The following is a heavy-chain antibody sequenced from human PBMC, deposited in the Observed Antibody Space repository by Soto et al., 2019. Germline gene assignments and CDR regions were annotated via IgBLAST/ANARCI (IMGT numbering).Heavy chain of an antibody. CDR3: ARDRGNWASYYYYGMDV. V-gene: IGHV3-48*04. J-gene: IGHJ6*02. D-gene: IGHD7-27*01. CDR1: GFTFSSYG. Sequence: GGSLRLSCAASGFTFSSYGMHWVRQAPGKGLEWVSYVSSSGSTIYYADSVKGRFTISRDNAKNSLYLQMNSLRAEDTAVYYCARDRGNWASYYYYGMDVWGQGTTVTVSS. CDR2: VSSSGSTI.